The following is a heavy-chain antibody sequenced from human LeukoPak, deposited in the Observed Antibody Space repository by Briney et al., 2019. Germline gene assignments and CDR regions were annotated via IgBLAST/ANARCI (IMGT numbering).Heavy chain of an antibody. CDR1: GGSFSGYY. CDR2: INHSGST. Sequence: SETLSLTCAVYGGSFSGYYWSWIRQPPGKGLEWIGEINHSGSTNYNPSLKSRVTISVDTSKNQFSLKLSSVTAADTAVYYCARACSSTNCYRFYYYGMDVWGQGTTVTVSS. CDR3: ARACSSTNCYRFYYYGMDV. V-gene: IGHV4-34*01. D-gene: IGHD2-2*02. J-gene: IGHJ6*02.